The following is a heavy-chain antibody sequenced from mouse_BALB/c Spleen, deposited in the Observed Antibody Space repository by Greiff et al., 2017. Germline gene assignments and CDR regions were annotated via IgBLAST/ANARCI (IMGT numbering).Heavy chain of an antibody. J-gene: IGHJ4*01. Sequence: EVQLVESGGDLVKPGGSLKLSCAASGFTFSSYGMSWVRQTPDKRLEWVATISSGGSYTYYPDSVKGRFTISRDNAKNTLYLQMSSLKSEDTAMYYCASEDDYDVGYAMDYWGQGTSVTVSS. D-gene: IGHD2-4*01. CDR2: ISSGGSYT. V-gene: IGHV5-6*01. CDR3: ASEDDYDVGYAMDY. CDR1: GFTFSSYG.